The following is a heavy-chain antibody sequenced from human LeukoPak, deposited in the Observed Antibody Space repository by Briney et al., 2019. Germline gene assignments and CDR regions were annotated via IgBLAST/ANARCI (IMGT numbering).Heavy chain of an antibody. CDR1: GGTFSSYA. D-gene: IGHD5-18*01. CDR3: ATSRMVRFDY. Sequence: GSSVKVSCKASGGTFSSYAISWVRQAPGQGLEWMGGFDPEEGETIYAQKFQGRVTMTEDTSTDTVYMELSSLRSEDTAVYYCATSRMVRFDYWGQGTLVTVSS. V-gene: IGHV1-24*01. J-gene: IGHJ4*02. CDR2: FDPEEGET.